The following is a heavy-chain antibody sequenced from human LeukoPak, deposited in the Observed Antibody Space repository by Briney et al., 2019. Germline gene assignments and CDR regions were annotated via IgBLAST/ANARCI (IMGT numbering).Heavy chain of an antibody. V-gene: IGHV4-59*01. D-gene: IGHD4-17*01. CDR1: GVSISSYY. J-gene: IGHJ4*02. Sequence: PSETLSLTCTVSGVSISSYYWSWIRQPPGKGLEWIGYIYYSGSTNYNPSLKSRVTISVDTSKNQFSLKLSSVTAADTAVYYCARGYYGDPIWGQGTLVTVSS. CDR3: ARGYYGDPI. CDR2: IYYSGST.